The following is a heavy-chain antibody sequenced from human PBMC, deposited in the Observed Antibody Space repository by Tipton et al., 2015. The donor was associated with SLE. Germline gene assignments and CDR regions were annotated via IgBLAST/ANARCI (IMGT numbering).Heavy chain of an antibody. CDR3: ARSQFAAAQNRAADY. D-gene: IGHD6-13*01. CDR1: GFTFSSYW. J-gene: IGHJ4*02. Sequence: SLRLSCAASGFTFSSYWMHWVRQAPGKGLVWVSRINSDGSSTSYADSVKGRFTISRDNAKNTLYLQMNSLRAEDTAVYYCARSQFAAAQNRAADYWGQGTLVTVPS. CDR2: INSDGSST. V-gene: IGHV3-74*01.